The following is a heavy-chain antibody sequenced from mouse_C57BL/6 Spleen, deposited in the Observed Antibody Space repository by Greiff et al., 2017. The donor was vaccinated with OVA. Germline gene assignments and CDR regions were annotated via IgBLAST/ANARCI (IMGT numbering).Heavy chain of an antibody. Sequence: VQLQQPGAELVRPGSSVKLSCKASGYTFTSYWMHWVKQRPIQGLEWIGNIDPSDSETHYNQKFKDKATLTVDKSSSTAYMQLSSLTSEDSAVYYGARGSYYGSSYVGYAMDYWGQGTSVTVSS. V-gene: IGHV1-52*01. J-gene: IGHJ4*01. D-gene: IGHD1-1*01. CDR1: GYTFTSYW. CDR3: ARGSYYGSSYVGYAMDY. CDR2: IDPSDSET.